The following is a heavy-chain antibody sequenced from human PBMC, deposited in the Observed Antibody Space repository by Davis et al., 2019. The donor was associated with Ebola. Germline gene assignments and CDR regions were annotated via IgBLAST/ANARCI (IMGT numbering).Heavy chain of an antibody. Sequence: AASVKVSCKASGGTFSSYAISWVRQAPGQGLEWMGRIIPILGIANYAQKFQGRVTITADKSTSTAYMELSSLRSDDTAVYYCARDTQVTPFDYWGQGTLVTVSS. CDR2: IIPILGIA. V-gene: IGHV1-69*04. CDR3: ARDTQVTPFDY. D-gene: IGHD2-21*02. CDR1: GGTFSSYA. J-gene: IGHJ4*02.